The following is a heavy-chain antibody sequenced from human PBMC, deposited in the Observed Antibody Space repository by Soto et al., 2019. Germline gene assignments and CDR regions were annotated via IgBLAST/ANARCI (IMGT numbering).Heavy chain of an antibody. J-gene: IGHJ4*02. CDR1: GGSFSGYY. D-gene: IGHD4-17*01. CDR2: VHRSGST. V-gene: IGHV4-34*01. Sequence: QMQLQQWGAGLLKPSETLSLTCAVYGGSFSGYYYYWIRQPPGQGLGWIWEVHRSGSTNSNPSLKSRVTISVDTSKNQFSLTLSSVTAADTAIYYCARGGLTTVPPLTWGQGTLVTVSS. CDR3: ARGGLTTVPPLT.